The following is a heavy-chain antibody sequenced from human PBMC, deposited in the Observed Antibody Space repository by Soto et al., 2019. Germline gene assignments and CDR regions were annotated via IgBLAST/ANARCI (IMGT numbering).Heavy chain of an antibody. CDR2: IKSRSDGETI. D-gene: IGHD3-10*01. V-gene: IGHV3-15*01. Sequence: GGSLRLSCAASGFTLTNAWMTWVRQGPGKGLEWVGRIKSRSDGETIDYAAPVKGRFTISRDNSKNTLYLQMNSLRAEDTAVYYCASTLYGSGSYYNSYPPLYWGQGTLVTVSS. J-gene: IGHJ4*02. CDR3: ASTLYGSGSYYNSYPPLY. CDR1: GFTLTNAW.